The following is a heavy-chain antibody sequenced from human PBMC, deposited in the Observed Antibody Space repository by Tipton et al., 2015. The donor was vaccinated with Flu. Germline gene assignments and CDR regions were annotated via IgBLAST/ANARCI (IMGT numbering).Heavy chain of an antibody. V-gene: IGHV4-39*01. Sequence: TLSLTCTVSGGSISSSSYYWGWIRQPPGKALEWIGSIFYSGSVYYNPSLYSRLTISVDTSTNQFSLNVDSVTAADTAVYYCARHHSAEPGKPLDYWGQGTLVTISS. J-gene: IGHJ4*02. CDR1: GGSISSSSYY. D-gene: IGHD1-14*01. CDR2: IFYSGSV. CDR3: ARHHSAEPGKPLDY.